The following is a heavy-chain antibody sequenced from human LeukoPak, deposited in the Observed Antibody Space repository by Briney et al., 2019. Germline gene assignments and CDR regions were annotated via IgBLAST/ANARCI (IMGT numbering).Heavy chain of an antibody. CDR1: GFSFSSHT. Sequence: GGSLRLSCAASGFSFSSHTINWVRQAPGKGLEWVSSISSSGSSIYYADSLRGRFTISRDNAKNSLFLQMNSLRAEDTAVYYCAKDRHGGSDFDYWGQGTLVTVSS. V-gene: IGHV3-21*04. J-gene: IGHJ4*02. CDR3: AKDRHGGSDFDY. CDR2: ISSSGSSI. D-gene: IGHD2-15*01.